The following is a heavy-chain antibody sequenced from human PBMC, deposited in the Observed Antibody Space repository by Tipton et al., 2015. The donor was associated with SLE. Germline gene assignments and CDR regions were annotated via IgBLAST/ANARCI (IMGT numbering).Heavy chain of an antibody. CDR3: ARGGVDWNYYFDY. CDR2: INHSGST. J-gene: IGHJ4*02. CDR1: GGSFSDYY. V-gene: IGHV4-34*01. Sequence: TLSLTCAVYGGSFSDYYWSWIRQPPGKGLEWIGEINHSGSTNYNPSLKSRVTISVDTSKNQFSLKLSSVTAADTAVYYCARGGVDWNYYFDYWGQGTLVTVSS. D-gene: IGHD1-7*01.